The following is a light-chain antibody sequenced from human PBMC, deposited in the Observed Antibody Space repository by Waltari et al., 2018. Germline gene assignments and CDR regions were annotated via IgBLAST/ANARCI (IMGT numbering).Light chain of an antibody. CDR1: QSVRKY. CDR2: ETS. Sequence: EIVLTQSPGPLSLSPGERATLSCRASQSVRKYLAWYQQKPGQAPRLLIYETSIRATGIPDRFSGSGFGTDFSLTISSLDPEDFAVYFCQKYDRLPATFGQGTRVEIK. CDR3: QKYDRLPAT. J-gene: IGKJ1*01. V-gene: IGKV3-20*01.